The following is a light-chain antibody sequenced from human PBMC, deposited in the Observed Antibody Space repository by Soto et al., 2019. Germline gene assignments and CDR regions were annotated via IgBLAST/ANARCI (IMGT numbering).Light chain of an antibody. V-gene: IGLV2-14*01. CDR2: DVV. J-gene: IGLJ1*01. Sequence: QSVLTQPASVSGSPGQSITISCTGTGSDVGAYNYVSWYQQCPGKAPKLIIYDVVNRPSGVSNRFSGSKSGNTAALIIFGLQADDEADYYCCSYTSSSTYVFGTGTKLTVL. CDR1: GSDVGAYNY. CDR3: CSYTSSSTYV.